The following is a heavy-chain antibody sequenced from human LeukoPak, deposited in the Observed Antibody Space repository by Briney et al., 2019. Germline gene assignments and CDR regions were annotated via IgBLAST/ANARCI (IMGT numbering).Heavy chain of an antibody. D-gene: IGHD4/OR15-4a*01. Sequence: GGSLRLSCAASGFMFDDYGMSWVRQAPGKGLEWVSSINWNGGSTGYADSVKGRFTISRDNSKNTLYLQMNSLRAEDTAVYYCARRAGAYSHPYDYWGQGTLVTVSS. CDR1: GFMFDDYG. V-gene: IGHV3-20*04. J-gene: IGHJ4*02. CDR2: INWNGGST. CDR3: ARRAGAYSHPYDY.